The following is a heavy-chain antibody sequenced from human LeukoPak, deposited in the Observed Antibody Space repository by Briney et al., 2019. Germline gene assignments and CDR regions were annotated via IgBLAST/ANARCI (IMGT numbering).Heavy chain of an antibody. J-gene: IGHJ4*02. Sequence: SETLSLTCTVSGGSISSYYGSWIGQPQGKGLEWIGYIYYSGSTNYNPSLKSRVTISVDTSKNQFSLKLSSVTAADTAVYYCAILQLKGDYFDYWGQGTLVTVSS. CDR3: AILQLKGDYFDY. V-gene: IGHV4-59*01. D-gene: IGHD5-18*01. CDR2: IYYSGST. CDR1: GGSISSYY.